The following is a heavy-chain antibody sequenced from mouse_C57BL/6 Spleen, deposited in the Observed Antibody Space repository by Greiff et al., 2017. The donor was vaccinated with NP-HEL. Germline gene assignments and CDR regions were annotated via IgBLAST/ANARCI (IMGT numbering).Heavy chain of an antibody. CDR2: INPSNGGT. D-gene: IGHD3-2*02. CDR1: GYTFTSYW. J-gene: IGHJ2*01. V-gene: IGHV1-53*01. Sequence: QVQLQQPGTELVKPGASVKLSCKASGYTFTSYWMHWVKQRPGQGLEWIGNINPSNGGTNYNEKFKSKATLTIDKSSSTAYMQLSSLTSEDAAVYYCARSGELRLLYFDYWGQGTTLTVSS. CDR3: ARSGELRLLYFDY.